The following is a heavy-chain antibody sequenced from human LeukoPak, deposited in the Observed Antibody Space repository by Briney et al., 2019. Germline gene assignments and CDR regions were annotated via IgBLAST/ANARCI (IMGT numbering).Heavy chain of an antibody. CDR1: GFTFSSYA. D-gene: IGHD3-10*01. Sequence: GGSLRLSCAASGFTFSSYAMSWVRQAPGKGLEWVSAISASGGSTYYADSVKGRFTISRDNSKNTLYLQMNSVRAEDTAVYYCAKTVFAASGAFDPWGQGTLVTVSS. CDR2: ISASGGST. V-gene: IGHV3-23*01. J-gene: IGHJ5*02. CDR3: AKTVFAASGAFDP.